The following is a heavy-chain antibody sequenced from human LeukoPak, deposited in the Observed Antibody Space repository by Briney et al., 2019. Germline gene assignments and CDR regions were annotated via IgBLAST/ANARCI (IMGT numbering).Heavy chain of an antibody. V-gene: IGHV4-31*03. CDR3: ARWLERRTYYYYGMDV. CDR2: IYYSGST. Sequence: SETLSLTCTVSGGSLSSGGYYWSWIRQHPGRGLEWIGYIYYSGSTYYNPSLKSRVTISVDTSKNQFSLKLSSVTAADTAVYYCARWLERRTYYYYGMDVWGQGTTVTVSS. D-gene: IGHD1-1*01. CDR1: GGSLSSGGYY. J-gene: IGHJ6*02.